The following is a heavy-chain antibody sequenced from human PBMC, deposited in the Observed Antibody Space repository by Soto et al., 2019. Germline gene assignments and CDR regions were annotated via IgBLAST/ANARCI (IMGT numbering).Heavy chain of an antibody. CDR3: AKDRGTGKTSSYYYGMDV. J-gene: IGHJ6*02. Sequence: QVQLVESGGGVVQPGRSLRLSCAASGFTFSSYGMHWVRQAPGKGLEWVAVISYDGSNKYYADSVKGRFTISRDNSKKTLYRQMDSLRDENTAVYYCAKDRGTGKTSSYYYGMDVWGQGSTVTDSS. CDR1: GFTFSSYG. V-gene: IGHV3-30*18. CDR2: ISYDGSNK. D-gene: IGHD1-1*01.